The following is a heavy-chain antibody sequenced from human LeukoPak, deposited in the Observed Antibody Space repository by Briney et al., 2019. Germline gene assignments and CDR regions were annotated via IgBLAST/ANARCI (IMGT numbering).Heavy chain of an antibody. J-gene: IGHJ4*02. V-gene: IGHV5-51*01. CDR3: ARQITISHFDY. CDR1: GYTFTTYW. D-gene: IGHD3-3*01. CDR2: IHPGDSDI. Sequence: GESLKISCQDSGYTFTTYWIGWVRQMPGKGLEWMGIIHPGDSDIRYSPSFKGQVTISADKSISTAYLQWSNLKASDTAMYYCARQITISHFDYWGQGTLVTVSS.